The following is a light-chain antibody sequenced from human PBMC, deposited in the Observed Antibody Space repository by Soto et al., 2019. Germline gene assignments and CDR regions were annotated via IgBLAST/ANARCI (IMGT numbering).Light chain of an antibody. V-gene: IGKV3-11*01. CDR1: QSVGGS. J-gene: IGKJ1*01. CDR2: GAS. Sequence: EIVLTQSPATLSLSPGERATLSCRASQSVGGSLAWYRQKPGQAPRLLISGASNRATGIPARFSGSGSGTDFTLTISNLEPEDFALYYCQQYNDWPLTFGQGTKVDI. CDR3: QQYNDWPLT.